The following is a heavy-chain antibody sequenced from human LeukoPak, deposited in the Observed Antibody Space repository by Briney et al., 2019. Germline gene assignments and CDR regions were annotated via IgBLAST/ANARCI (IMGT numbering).Heavy chain of an antibody. CDR2: ISSSSSYI. CDR3: ARDPEMATTLFDY. V-gene: IGHV3-21*01. CDR1: GFTFSSYS. Sequence: GGSLRLSCAASGFTFSSYSMNWVRQAPGKGLEWVSSISSSSSYIYYADSVKGRCTIARDNAKNSLYLQMNSLRAEDTAVYYCARDPEMATTLFDYWGQGTLVTVSS. D-gene: IGHD5-24*01. J-gene: IGHJ4*02.